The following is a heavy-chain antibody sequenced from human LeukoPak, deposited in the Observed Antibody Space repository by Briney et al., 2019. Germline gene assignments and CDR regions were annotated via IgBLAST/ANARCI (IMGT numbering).Heavy chain of an antibody. D-gene: IGHD2-2*01. V-gene: IGHV1-69*04. CDR3: ARERLTRPQHFGY. J-gene: IGHJ4*02. CDR2: IIPILGIA. CDR1: GGTFSSYA. Sequence: GASVKVSCKASGGTFSSYAISWVRQAPGQGLEWMGRIIPILGIANYAQKFQGRVTITADKSTSTAYMELSSLRSEDTAVYYCARERLTRPQHFGYWGQGTLVTVSS.